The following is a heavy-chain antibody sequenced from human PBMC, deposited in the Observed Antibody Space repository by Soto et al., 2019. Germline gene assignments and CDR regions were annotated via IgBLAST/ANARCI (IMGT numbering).Heavy chain of an antibody. Sequence: ASETLSLTCTVSGGSVTSDEDYWTWIRQSPGKGLEWIGYISNSGSTGYNPSLKTRLSMSVDRSKNQFTLRLTSVTAADTAVYYCARGVYFDPFDYWGQGTLVTVSS. J-gene: IGHJ4*02. CDR3: ARGVYFDPFDY. D-gene: IGHD3-9*01. CDR1: GGSVTSDEDY. CDR2: ISNSGST. V-gene: IGHV4-30-4*01.